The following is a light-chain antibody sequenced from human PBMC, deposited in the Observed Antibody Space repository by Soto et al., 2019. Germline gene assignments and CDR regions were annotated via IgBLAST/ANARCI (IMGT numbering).Light chain of an antibody. Sequence: QSVLTQPPSVSAAPGQKVTISCSGSSSNIGNNYVSWYQHLPGTAPKLLIYDNDKRPSGIPDRFSGSWSGTSATLGITGLQTGEEADYYCGTWDSSLSAGPYIFGTGTKLTVL. V-gene: IGLV1-51*01. CDR1: SSNIGNNY. J-gene: IGLJ1*01. CDR2: DND. CDR3: GTWDSSLSAGPYI.